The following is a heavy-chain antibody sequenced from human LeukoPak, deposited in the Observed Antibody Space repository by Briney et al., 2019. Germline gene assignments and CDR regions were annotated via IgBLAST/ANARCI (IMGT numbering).Heavy chain of an antibody. CDR2: ISGDGDTT. V-gene: IGHV3-43*02. CDR1: GFTFDDYA. J-gene: IGHJ4*02. D-gene: IGHD2-21*02. Sequence: PGGSLRLSCAASGFTFDDYAIHWVRQAPGMGLEWVSLISGDGDTTYYTDSVKGRFTISRDNSKNSLYLQMNSLRTEDTALYYCAEDSPSNDCGADCHFDYWGQGTLVTVSS. CDR3: AEDSPSNDCGADCHFDY.